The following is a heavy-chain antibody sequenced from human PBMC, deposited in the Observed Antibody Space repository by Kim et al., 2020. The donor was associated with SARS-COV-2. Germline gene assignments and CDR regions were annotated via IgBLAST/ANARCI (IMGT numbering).Heavy chain of an antibody. D-gene: IGHD5-12*01. J-gene: IGHJ4*02. CDR2: ISSSSSYI. Sequence: GGSLRLSCAASGFTFSSYSMNWVRQAPGKGLEWVSSISSSSSYIYYADSVKGRFTISRDNAKNSLYLQMNSLRAEDTAVYYCARDRPIKRWLQSAEEGFFDYWGQGTLVTVSS. V-gene: IGHV3-21*01. CDR1: GFTFSSYS. CDR3: ARDRPIKRWLQSAEEGFFDY.